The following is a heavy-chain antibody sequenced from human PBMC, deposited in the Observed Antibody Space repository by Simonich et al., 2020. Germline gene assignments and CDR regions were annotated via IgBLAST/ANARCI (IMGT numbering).Heavy chain of an antibody. CDR2: ISSSSSYI. CDR1: GFTFSSYS. Sequence: EVQLVESGGGLVKPGGSLRLSCAASGFTFSSYSMNWVRQAPGKGRGGVTSISSSSSYIYYADSVRGRFTIARDNAKNSLYLRMNSLRAEDTAVYYCARANERDYWGQGTLVTVSS. J-gene: IGHJ4*02. CDR3: ARANERDY. D-gene: IGHD1-1*01. V-gene: IGHV3-21*01.